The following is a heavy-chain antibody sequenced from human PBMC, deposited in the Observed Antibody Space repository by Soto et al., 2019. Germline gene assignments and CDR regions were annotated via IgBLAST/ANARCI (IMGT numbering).Heavy chain of an antibody. CDR1: GFTFSKHW. J-gene: IGHJ4*02. D-gene: IGHD1-1*01. Sequence: GGSLRLSCAASGFTFSKHWMHWVRQAPGKGLVWVSHIKTDGSFTRDADSLKGRFTISRDNARNTLYLQMNGLRAEETAIYYCVRDNNWSLDYWGQGTLVTVSS. CDR2: IKTDGSFT. CDR3: VRDNNWSLDY. V-gene: IGHV3-74*01.